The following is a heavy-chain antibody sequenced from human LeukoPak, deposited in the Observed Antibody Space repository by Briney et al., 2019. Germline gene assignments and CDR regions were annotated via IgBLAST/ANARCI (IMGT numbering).Heavy chain of an antibody. CDR1: GGSFSGYY. J-gene: IGHJ2*01. CDR2: INHSGST. CDR3: PRDVIAVAGSYWYFDL. D-gene: IGHD6-19*01. Sequence: SETLSLTCAVYGGSFSGYYWSWIRQPPGKGLEWIGEINHSGSTNYNPSLKSRVTISVDTSKNQFSLKLSSVTAADTAVYYCPRDVIAVAGSYWYFDLWGRGTLVTVSS. V-gene: IGHV4-34*01.